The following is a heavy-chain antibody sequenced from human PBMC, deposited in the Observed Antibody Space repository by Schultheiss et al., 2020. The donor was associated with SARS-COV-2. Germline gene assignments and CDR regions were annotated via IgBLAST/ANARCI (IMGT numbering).Heavy chain of an antibody. CDR1: GFTFSWDW. D-gene: IGHD4-17*01. Sequence: GGSLRLSCAASGFTFSWDWMHWVRQGPGKGLVWVAVIWYDGSNKYYADSVKGRFTISRDNAKNSLDLQMSSLRAEDTAVYYCARDRGLRYYGMDVWGQGTTVTVSS. V-gene: IGHV3-33*08. J-gene: IGHJ6*02. CDR3: ARDRGLRYYGMDV. CDR2: IWYDGSNK.